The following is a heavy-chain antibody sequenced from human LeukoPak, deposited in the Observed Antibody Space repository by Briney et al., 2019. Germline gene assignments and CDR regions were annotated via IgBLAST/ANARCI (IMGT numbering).Heavy chain of an antibody. V-gene: IGHV1-3*01. J-gene: IGHJ6*03. D-gene: IGHD4-17*01. Sequence: ASVKVSCKASGYTFTSYAIHWVSQAPGQGPEWMGWINAGNGNTKYSQTFQDRVTITADESTRTTYMELSSLRVDDTAIYYCARGNHDGEYVVSGYYFYMDVWGKGTAVIVSS. CDR3: ARGNHDGEYVVSGYYFYMDV. CDR1: GYTFTSYA. CDR2: INAGNGNT.